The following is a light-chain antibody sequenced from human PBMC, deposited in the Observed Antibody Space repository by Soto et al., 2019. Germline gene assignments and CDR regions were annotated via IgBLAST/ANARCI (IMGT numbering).Light chain of an antibody. J-gene: IGKJ1*01. Sequence: EIVLTQSPGTLSLSPGERATLSCRASQSVSSSYLAWYQQKPGQAPRPLIYGASSRAIGIPDRFSGSGSRTFFTLTICRLEPEDFAVYYCQQYGSSPWTFGQGTRWIS. CDR2: GAS. CDR3: QQYGSSPWT. V-gene: IGKV3-20*01. CDR1: QSVSSSY.